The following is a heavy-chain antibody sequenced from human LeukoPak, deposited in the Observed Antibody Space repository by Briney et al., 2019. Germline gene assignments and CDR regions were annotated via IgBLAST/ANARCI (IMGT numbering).Heavy chain of an antibody. V-gene: IGHV4-34*01. CDR3: ARGARVYDAFDI. CDR1: GGSFSGYY. J-gene: IGHJ3*02. CDR2: INHSGST. Sequence: PSETLSLTCAVYGGSFSGYYWSWIRQPPGKGLEWIGEINHSGSTNYNPSLKSRVSISVDTSKNQFSLKLSSVTAADTAVYYCARGARVYDAFDIWGQGTMVTVSS.